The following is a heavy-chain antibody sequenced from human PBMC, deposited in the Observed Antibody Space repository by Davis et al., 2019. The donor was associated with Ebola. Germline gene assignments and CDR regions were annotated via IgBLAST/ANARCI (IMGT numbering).Heavy chain of an antibody. V-gene: IGHV5-51*01. CDR1: GYSFSSYW. J-gene: IGHJ4*02. Sequence: PGGSLRLSCEASGYSFSSYWIGWVRQMPGKGLEWMGIIYPGDSETRYSPSFEGQVTISVDKSINTAYLQWSSLKASGTAMYYCAREAVASSEFDYWGQGTLVTVSS. D-gene: IGHD6-19*01. CDR3: AREAVASSEFDY. CDR2: IYPGDSET.